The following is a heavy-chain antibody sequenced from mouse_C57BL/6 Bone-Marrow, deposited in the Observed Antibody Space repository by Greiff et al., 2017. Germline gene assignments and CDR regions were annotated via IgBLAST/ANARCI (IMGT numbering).Heavy chain of an antibody. CDR1: GYAFSSSW. CDR2: IYPGDGDT. CDR3: ARGDYDYPFYAMDY. V-gene: IGHV1-82*01. J-gene: IGHJ4*01. D-gene: IGHD2-4*01. Sequence: QVQLQQSGPELVKPGASVKISCKASGYAFSSSWMNWVKQRPGKGLEWIGRIYPGDGDTNYNGKFKGKATLTADKSSSTAYMQLSSLTSEDSAVYFCARGDYDYPFYAMDYWGQGTSVTVSS.